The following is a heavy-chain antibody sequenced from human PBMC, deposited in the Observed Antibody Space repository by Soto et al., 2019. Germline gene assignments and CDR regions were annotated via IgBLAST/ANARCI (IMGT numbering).Heavy chain of an antibody. CDR3: ARGVFYPPRDTSPRSDALDY. CDR1: GFTVSSNY. V-gene: IGHV3-53*04. D-gene: IGHD5-18*01. J-gene: IGHJ4*02. Sequence: GGSLRLSCAASGFTVSSNYMSWVRQAPGKGLEWVSVIYSGGSTYYADSVKGRFTISRHNSKNTLYLQMNSLRAEDTAVYYCARGVFYPPRDTSPRSDALDYWGQGTLVTVSS. CDR2: IYSGGST.